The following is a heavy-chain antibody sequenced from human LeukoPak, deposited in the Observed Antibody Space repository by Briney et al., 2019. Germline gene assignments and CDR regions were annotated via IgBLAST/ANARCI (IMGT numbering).Heavy chain of an antibody. CDR3: ARGENPLDAFDI. J-gene: IGHJ3*02. V-gene: IGHV1-18*01. Sequence: ASVKVSCTASGYSFSDSGINWVRQAPGQGLEWMGWISAYSGNTYFAQKFQGRVTLTTDTSTSTGYVELRTLRSDDTAVYYCARGENPLDAFDIWGQGTMVTVSS. CDR1: GYSFSDSG. CDR2: ISAYSGNT.